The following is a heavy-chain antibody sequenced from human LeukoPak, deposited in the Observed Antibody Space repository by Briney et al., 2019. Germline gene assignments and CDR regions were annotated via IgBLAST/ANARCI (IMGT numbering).Heavy chain of an antibody. CDR3: ARGHYDSSLRAFDI. CDR1: GGSISSGGYS. D-gene: IGHD3-22*01. CDR2: IYHSGST. J-gene: IGHJ3*02. Sequence: PSETLSLTCAVSGGSISSGGYSWSWIRQPPGKGLEWIGYIYHSGSTYYNPSLKSRVTISVDRSKNQFSPKLSSVTAADTAVYYCARGHYDSSLRAFDIWGQGTMVTVSS. V-gene: IGHV4-30-2*01.